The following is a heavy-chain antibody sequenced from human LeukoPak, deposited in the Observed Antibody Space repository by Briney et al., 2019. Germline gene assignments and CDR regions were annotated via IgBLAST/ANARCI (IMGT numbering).Heavy chain of an antibody. Sequence: GGSLRLSCAASGFTFSSYWMNWARQAPGKGLEWVASINHNGNVNYYVDSVKGRFTISRDNAKNSLYLQMSNLRAEDTAVYYCAKRMDGSSWSPVDYWGQGTLVTVSS. J-gene: IGHJ4*02. CDR1: GFTFSSYW. D-gene: IGHD6-13*01. CDR3: AKRMDGSSWSPVDY. CDR2: INHNGNVN. V-gene: IGHV3-7*03.